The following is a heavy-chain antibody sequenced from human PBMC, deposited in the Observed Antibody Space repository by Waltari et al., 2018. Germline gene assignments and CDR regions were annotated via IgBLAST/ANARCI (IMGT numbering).Heavy chain of an antibody. J-gene: IGHJ4*02. V-gene: IGHV3-43D*04. Sequence: EVQLVESGGVVVQPGGSLRLSCAASGFTFDDSAMHWFGPAPGKGLEWVSLISWDGGSTYYADSVKGRFTISRDNSKNSLYLQMNSLRAEDTALYYCAKDISPTGEYQLHWWGQGTLVTVSS. CDR3: AKDISPTGEYQLHW. CDR2: ISWDGGST. CDR1: GFTFDDSA. D-gene: IGHD2-2*01.